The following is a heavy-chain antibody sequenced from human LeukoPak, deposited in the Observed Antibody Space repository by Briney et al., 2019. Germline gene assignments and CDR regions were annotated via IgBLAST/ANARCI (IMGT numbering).Heavy chain of an antibody. CDR3: ARVPGPNWFDP. V-gene: IGHV4-39*07. CDR2: MYHTGST. Sequence: PSETLSLTCTVSGGSISSGSYYWGWIRQPPGKGLEWIGSMYHTGSTYYNPSLKSRVTISVDTSKNQFSLKLSSVTAADTAVYYCARVPGPNWFDPWGQGTLVTVSS. J-gene: IGHJ5*02. CDR1: GGSISSGSYY.